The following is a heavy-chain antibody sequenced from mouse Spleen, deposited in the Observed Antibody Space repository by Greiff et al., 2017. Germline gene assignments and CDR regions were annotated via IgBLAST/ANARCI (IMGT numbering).Heavy chain of an antibody. J-gene: IGHJ1*01. D-gene: IGHD4-1*02. Sequence: VQLQQSGAELARPGASVKMSCKASGYTFTSYTMHWVKQRPGQGLEWIGYINPSSGYTKYNQKFKDKATLTADKSSSTAYMQLSSLTSEDSAVYYGATTGTDHWYFDVWGAGTTVTVSS. CDR3: ATTGTDHWYFDV. V-gene: IGHV1-4*01. CDR2: INPSSGYT. CDR1: GYTFTSYT.